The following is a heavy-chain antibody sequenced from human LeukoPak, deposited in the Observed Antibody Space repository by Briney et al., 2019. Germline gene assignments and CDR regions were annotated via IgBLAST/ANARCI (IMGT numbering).Heavy chain of an antibody. V-gene: IGHV3-30*18. D-gene: IGHD6-19*01. J-gene: IGHJ4*02. CDR1: GFTFNTYG. Sequence: GRSLRLSCAASGFTFNTYGMHWVRQAPGKGLEWVAVVSYDGSSTYYGDSVKGRFTISRDNSKNTLYLQMNSLRTEDTAVYYCAKRFRGSSGWDFDYWGQGTLVTVSP. CDR3: AKRFRGSSGWDFDY. CDR2: VSYDGSST.